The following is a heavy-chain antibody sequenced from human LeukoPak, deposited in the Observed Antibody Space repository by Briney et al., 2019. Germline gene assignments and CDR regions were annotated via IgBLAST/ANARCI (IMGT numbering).Heavy chain of an antibody. CDR1: GYSISSGYY. D-gene: IGHD1-26*01. J-gene: IGHJ3*02. Sequence: SETLSLTCTVSGYSISSGYYWGWIRQPPGKGLEWIGSIYHSGSTYYNPSLKSRVTISVDTSKNQFSLKLSSVTAADTAVYYCARVVVGATTTPFDAFDIWGQGTMVTVSS. CDR2: IYHSGST. V-gene: IGHV4-38-2*02. CDR3: ARVVVGATTTPFDAFDI.